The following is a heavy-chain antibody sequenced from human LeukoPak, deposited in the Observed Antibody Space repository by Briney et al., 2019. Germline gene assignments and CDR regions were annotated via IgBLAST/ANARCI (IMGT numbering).Heavy chain of an antibody. Sequence: SETLSLTCDVSGGSIDSTNWWNWVRQPPGKGLEWIGEIHHDGRINYNPSLKSRVTLSVDKSKDQFSLRLNSVTAADTAMYYCARSHDHLWGNYPDYWGQGTLVTVSS. CDR2: IHHDGRI. CDR1: GGSIDSTNW. V-gene: IGHV4/OR15-8*01. J-gene: IGHJ4*02. D-gene: IGHD3-16*02. CDR3: ARSHDHLWGNYPDY.